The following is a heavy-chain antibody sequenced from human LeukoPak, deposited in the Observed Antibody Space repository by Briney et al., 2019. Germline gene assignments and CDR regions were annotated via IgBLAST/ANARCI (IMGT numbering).Heavy chain of an antibody. D-gene: IGHD6-19*01. J-gene: IGHJ4*02. V-gene: IGHV3-7*01. Sequence: GGSLRLSCAASGFPFSSSLMSWLRQASGTGLEWVTNINQDGSQRYSVDSVKGRFTVSRDNAKNSLYLQMDSLRAEDTAVYYCARDGSGWSNYWGQGTLVTVSS. CDR1: GFPFSSSL. CDR3: ARDGSGWSNY. CDR2: INQDGSQR.